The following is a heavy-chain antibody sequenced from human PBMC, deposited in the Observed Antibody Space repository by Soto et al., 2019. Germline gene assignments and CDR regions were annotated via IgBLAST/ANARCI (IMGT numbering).Heavy chain of an antibody. D-gene: IGHD1-26*01. CDR3: ARLQWESLGRAGLDV. CDR2: ISSRGNTV. CDR1: GFSFSSFE. V-gene: IGHV3-48*03. J-gene: IGHJ6*02. Sequence: EMQLLQSGGGLVQPGGSLRLTCVASGFSFSSFELNWVRQAPGKGLEWISKISSRGNTVYHTDSVKGRCTISRDNGKNSLYLQMNSLRVDDTAIYYCARLQWESLGRAGLDVWGQGTTVTVS.